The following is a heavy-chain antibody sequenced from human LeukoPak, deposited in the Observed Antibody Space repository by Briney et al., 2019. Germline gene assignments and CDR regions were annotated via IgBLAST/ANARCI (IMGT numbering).Heavy chain of an antibody. CDR2: IPYDGSNK. D-gene: IGHD3-22*01. J-gene: IGHJ4*02. CDR1: GFTCSSYG. V-gene: IGHV3-30*18. Sequence: GGSLRLSCAASGFTCSSYGRHWDRQAPGKGLEWVAVIPYDGSNKYYADSVKGRFTISRDNSKNTLYLQMNSLRAEDTAVYYCAKDSAITMMVGPSDYWGQGTLVTVSS. CDR3: AKDSAITMMVGPSDY.